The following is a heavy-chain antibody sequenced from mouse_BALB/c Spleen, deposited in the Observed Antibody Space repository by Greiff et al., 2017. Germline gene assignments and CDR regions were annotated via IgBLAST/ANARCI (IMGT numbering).Heavy chain of an antibody. D-gene: IGHD2-3*01. J-gene: IGHJ4*01. Sequence: EVKLMESGGGLVQPGGSRKLSCAASGFTFSSFGMHWVRQAPEKRLELVAAINSDGGSTYYPDTMERRFIISRDNTKKTLYLQMSSLRSEDTALYYCARMIYYAMDYWGQGTSVTVSS. CDR3: ARMIYYAMDY. CDR1: GFTFSSFG. V-gene: IGHV5-6-2*01. CDR2: INSDGGST.